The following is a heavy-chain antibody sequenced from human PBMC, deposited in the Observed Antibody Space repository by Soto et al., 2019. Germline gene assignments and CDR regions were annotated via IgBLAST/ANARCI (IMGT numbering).Heavy chain of an antibody. Sequence: GGSLRLSCAASGFTFSSYAMSWVRQAPGKGLEWVSAISGSGGSTYYADSVKGRFTISRDNSKNTLYLQMNSLRAEDTAVYYCAKPDIVATMGYYFDYWGQGTLVTVSS. CDR3: AKPDIVATMGYYFDY. V-gene: IGHV3-23*01. CDR2: ISGSGGST. CDR1: GFTFSSYA. J-gene: IGHJ4*02. D-gene: IGHD5-12*01.